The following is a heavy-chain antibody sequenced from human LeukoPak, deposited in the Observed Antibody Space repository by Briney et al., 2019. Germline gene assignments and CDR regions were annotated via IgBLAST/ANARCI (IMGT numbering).Heavy chain of an antibody. CDR1: GYSFTSYW. V-gene: IGHV5-51*01. D-gene: IGHD2-15*01. J-gene: IGHJ5*02. Sequence: GESLKISCKGSGYSFTSYWIGWVGQMPGKGLEWMGIIYPGDSDTRYSPSFQGQVTISADKSISTAYLQWSSLKASDTAMYYCARAEVAAIVTDWFDPWGQGTLVTVSS. CDR3: ARAEVAAIVTDWFDP. CDR2: IYPGDSDT.